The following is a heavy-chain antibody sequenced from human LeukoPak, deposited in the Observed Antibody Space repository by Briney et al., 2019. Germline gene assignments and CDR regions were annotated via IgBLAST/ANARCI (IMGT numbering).Heavy chain of an antibody. J-gene: IGHJ5*02. CDR3: ARWSSNYYDTSGRRFDP. Sequence: SETLSLTCAVYGVSFSDYYWSWIRQPPGKGLEWIGEINHSGSTNSNPSLKSRVTISVDTSKNQFSLKLSSVTAADTAVYYCARWSSNYYDTSGRRFDPWGQGILVTVSS. CDR2: INHSGST. CDR1: GVSFSDYY. V-gene: IGHV4-34*01. D-gene: IGHD3-22*01.